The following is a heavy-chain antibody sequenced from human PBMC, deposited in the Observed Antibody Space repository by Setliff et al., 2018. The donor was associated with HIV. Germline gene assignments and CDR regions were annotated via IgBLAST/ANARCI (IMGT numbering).Heavy chain of an antibody. CDR2: INTNTGNP. J-gene: IGHJ3*02. Sequence: GASVKVSCKASGYTFTSYAMNWVRQAPGQGLEWMGWINTNTGNPNYAQRLQGRVTMTTDTSTSTAYMELRSLRSDDTAVYYCATLVKRFFPTIDAFDIWGQGTMVTVSS. D-gene: IGHD6-6*01. CDR3: ATLVKRFFPTIDAFDI. CDR1: GYTFTSYA. V-gene: IGHV1-18*01.